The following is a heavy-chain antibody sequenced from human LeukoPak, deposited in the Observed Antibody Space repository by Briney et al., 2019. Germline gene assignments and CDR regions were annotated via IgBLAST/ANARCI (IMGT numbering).Heavy chain of an antibody. CDR1: GFTFSSYE. CDR3: ARGPRGGYYGY. D-gene: IGHD3-3*01. J-gene: IGHJ4*02. Sequence: GGSLRLSCAASGFTFSSYEMNWVRQAPGKGLEWVSYISSSGSTIYYADSVKGRFTISRDNAKNSLYLQMNSLRAEATAVYYCARGPRGGYYGYWGQGTLVTVSS. CDR2: ISSSGSTI. V-gene: IGHV3-48*03.